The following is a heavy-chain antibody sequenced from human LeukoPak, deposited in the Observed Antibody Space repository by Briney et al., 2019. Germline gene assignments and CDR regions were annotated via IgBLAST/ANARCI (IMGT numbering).Heavy chain of an antibody. CDR3: AKDYPFPYYYDSSGYYDY. D-gene: IGHD3-22*01. CDR2: ISGSGGST. CDR1: GFTFSSYA. V-gene: IGHV3-23*01. Sequence: PGGSLRLSCAASGFTFSSYAMSWVRQAPGKGLEWVSAISGSGGSTYYADSVKGRFTISRDNSKNTLYLQMNSLRAEDTAVYYCAKDYPFPYYYDSSGYYDYWGQGTLVTVSS. J-gene: IGHJ4*02.